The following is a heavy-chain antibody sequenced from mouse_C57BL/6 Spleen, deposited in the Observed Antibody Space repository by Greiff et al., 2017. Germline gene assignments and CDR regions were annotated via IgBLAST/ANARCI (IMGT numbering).Heavy chain of an antibody. CDR3: ARYDPALYD. CDR2: IHPNSGST. CDR1: GYTFTSYW. V-gene: IGHV1-64*01. Sequence: QVQLQQSGAELVKPGASVTLSCKASGYTFTSYWMHWVKQRPGQGLEWIGMIHPNSGSTNYNEKFKSKATLTVDKSSSTAYMQLSSLTSEDSAVYYWARYDPALYDWGQGTSVTVSS. J-gene: IGHJ4*01. D-gene: IGHD2-3*01.